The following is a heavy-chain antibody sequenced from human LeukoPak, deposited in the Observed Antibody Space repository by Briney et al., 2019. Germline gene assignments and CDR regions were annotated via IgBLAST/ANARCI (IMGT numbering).Heavy chain of an antibody. CDR1: GFTLNKYW. V-gene: IGHV3-74*01. J-gene: IGHJ4*02. Sequence: GGSLRLSCAASGFTLNKYWMHWVRQAPGKGLVWVSRINIDGSSISCADSVRGRFTISRDNAKNTLYLQMNNLRAEDTAVYYCTRIPADQTFFDFWGQGTLVTVSS. D-gene: IGHD2-2*01. CDR2: INIDGSSI. CDR3: TRIPADQTFFDF.